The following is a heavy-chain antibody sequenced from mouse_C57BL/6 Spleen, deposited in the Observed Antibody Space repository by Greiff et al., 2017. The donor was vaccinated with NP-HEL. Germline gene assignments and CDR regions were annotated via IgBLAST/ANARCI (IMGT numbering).Heavy chain of an antibody. CDR3: ARCYYGSSENYFDY. V-gene: IGHV1-82*01. CDR2: IYPGDGDT. D-gene: IGHD1-1*01. Sequence: QVQLQQSGPELVKPGASVKISCKASGYAFSSSWMNWVKQRPGKGLEWIGRIYPGDGDTNYNGKFKGKATLTADKSSSTAYMQLSSLTSEDSAVYFCARCYYGSSENYFDYWGQGTTLTVSS. CDR1: GYAFSSSW. J-gene: IGHJ2*01.